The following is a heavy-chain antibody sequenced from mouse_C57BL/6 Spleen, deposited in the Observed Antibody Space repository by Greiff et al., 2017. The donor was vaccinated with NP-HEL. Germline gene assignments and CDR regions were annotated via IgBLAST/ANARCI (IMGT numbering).Heavy chain of an antibody. CDR2: IDPENGDT. CDR3: TRAQACDY. D-gene: IGHD3-2*02. V-gene: IGHV14-4*01. J-gene: IGHJ2*01. Sequence: EVQLQQSGAELVRPGASVKLSCTASGFNIKDDYMHWVKQRPEQGLEWIGWIDPENGDTEYASKFQGKATITADTSSNTAYLQLSSLTSEDTAVYYCTRAQACDYWGQGTTLTVSS. CDR1: GFNIKDDY.